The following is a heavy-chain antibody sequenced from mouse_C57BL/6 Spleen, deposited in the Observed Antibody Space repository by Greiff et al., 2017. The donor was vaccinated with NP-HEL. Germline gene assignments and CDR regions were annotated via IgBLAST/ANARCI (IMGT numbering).Heavy chain of an antibody. Sequence: QVQLQQPGAELVKPGASVKLSCKASGYTFTSYWMQWVKQRPGQGLEWIGEIDPSASYTNYNQKFKGKATLTVDTSSSTAYMQLSSLTSEDSAVYYCARGPITTVPSLMDYWGQGTSVTVSS. V-gene: IGHV1-50*01. J-gene: IGHJ4*01. D-gene: IGHD1-1*01. CDR1: GYTFTSYW. CDR2: IDPSASYT. CDR3: ARGPITTVPSLMDY.